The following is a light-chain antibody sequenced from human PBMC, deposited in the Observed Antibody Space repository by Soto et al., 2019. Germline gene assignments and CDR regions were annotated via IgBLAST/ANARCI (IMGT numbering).Light chain of an antibody. CDR2: AAS. CDR3: QQYENWPWT. J-gene: IGKJ1*01. V-gene: IGKV3-15*01. Sequence: PGEIATLSCRATQSVTYNLAWYQQKPGQAPRLLIYAASTRSTGVPARFSGSGSGTEFTLTISNLQSEDVATYYCQQYENWPWTFGQGTKVDIK. CDR1: QSVTYN.